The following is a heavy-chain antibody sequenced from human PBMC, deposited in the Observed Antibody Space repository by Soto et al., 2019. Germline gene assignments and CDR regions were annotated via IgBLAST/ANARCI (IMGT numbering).Heavy chain of an antibody. CDR3: ARETSQSDAFDI. V-gene: IGHV4-59*01. Sequence: SETLSLTCTVSGGSISSYYWSWIRQPPGKGLEWIGYIYYSGSTNYNPSLKSRVTISVDTSKNQFSLKLSSVTAADTAVYYCARETSQSDAFDIWGQGTMVIVSS. CDR2: IYYSGST. J-gene: IGHJ3*02. CDR1: GGSISSYY. D-gene: IGHD2-2*01.